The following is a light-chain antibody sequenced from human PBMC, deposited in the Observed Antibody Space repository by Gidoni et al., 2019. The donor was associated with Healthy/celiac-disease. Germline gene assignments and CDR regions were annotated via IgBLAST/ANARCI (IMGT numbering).Light chain of an antibody. CDR1: QIVSSSY. CDR2: GAS. J-gene: IGKJ2*01. V-gene: IGKV3-20*01. CDR3: QQYGSSPPNT. Sequence: IVLTQSPGTLSLSPGERATLSCRASQIVSSSYLAWYQQKPGQAPRLLIYGASSRATGIPDRFSGSGSGTDFTLTISRLEPEDFAVYYCQQYGSSPPNTFGQGTKLEIK.